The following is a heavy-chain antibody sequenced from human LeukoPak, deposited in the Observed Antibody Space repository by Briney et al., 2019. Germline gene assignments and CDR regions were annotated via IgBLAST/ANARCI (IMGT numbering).Heavy chain of an antibody. J-gene: IGHJ6*02. CDR1: GFTFDDYA. CDR2: ISWNSGSI. V-gene: IGHV3-9*01. Sequence: GGSLRLSCAASGFTFDDYAMHWVRQAPGKGLEWVSGISWNSGSIGHADSVKGRFTISRDNAKNSLYLQMNSLRAEDTALYYCAKDIRVYYYYGMDVWGQGTTVTVSS. CDR3: AKDIRVYYYYGMDV.